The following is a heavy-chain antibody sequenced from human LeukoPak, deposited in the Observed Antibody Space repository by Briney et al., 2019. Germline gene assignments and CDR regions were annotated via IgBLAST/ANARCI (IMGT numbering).Heavy chain of an antibody. CDR2: ISSSSTYI. J-gene: IGHJ4*02. CDR3: ARDPRIVATPDY. V-gene: IGHV3-21*01. Sequence: GGSLRLSCAASGYTFTSYSMNWFRQAPGKGLEWVSSISSSSTYICYADPVKGRFTISRDNAKKSLYLQMNSLRAEDTAVYYCARDPRIVATPDYWGQGTMVTVSS. D-gene: IGHD3-22*01. CDR1: GYTFTSYS.